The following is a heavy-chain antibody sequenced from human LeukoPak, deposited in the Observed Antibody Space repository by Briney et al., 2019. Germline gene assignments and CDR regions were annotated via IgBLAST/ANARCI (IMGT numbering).Heavy chain of an antibody. V-gene: IGHV3-48*01. J-gene: IGHJ3*02. CDR3: AREAGYSSGWYPDAFDI. Sequence: GGALRLSCAASGFTFSSYAMSWVRQAPGKGLEGVSYISSSSSTIYYADSVKGRFTISRDNANTSLYLQMNSLRAEDTAVYYCAREAGYSSGWYPDAFDIWGQGTMVTVSS. CDR1: GFTFSSYA. D-gene: IGHD6-19*01. CDR2: ISSSSSTI.